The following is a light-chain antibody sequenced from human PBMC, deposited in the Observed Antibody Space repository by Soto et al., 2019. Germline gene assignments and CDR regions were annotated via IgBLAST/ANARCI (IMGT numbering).Light chain of an antibody. CDR1: SSDVGGYNY. Sequence: QSALTQPASVSGSPGQSITISCTGTSSDVGGYNYVSWYQQHPGKAPKLLIXDVTNRPSGVSNRFSGSKSGNTASLTISGXXXXXXXXYYCSSYTGSNTYVFGTGTKLTVL. V-gene: IGLV2-14*03. J-gene: IGLJ1*01. CDR3: SSYTGSNTYV. CDR2: DVT.